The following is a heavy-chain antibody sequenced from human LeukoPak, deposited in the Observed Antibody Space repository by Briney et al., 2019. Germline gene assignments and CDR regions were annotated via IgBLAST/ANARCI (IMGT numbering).Heavy chain of an antibody. D-gene: IGHD3-10*01. CDR2: ISTSGNT. CDR1: GGSINVFY. CDR3: ARLRPTKVSENYYGPGGYYYYYMDV. J-gene: IGHJ6*03. Sequence: KPSETLSLTCSVSGGSINVFYWSWIRQPAGKGLQWIGRISTSGNTDYNPSLKSRVTMSVDTSKNQFSLKLSSVTAADTAVYYCARLRPTKVSENYYGPGGYYYYYMDVWGKGTTVTISS. V-gene: IGHV4-4*07.